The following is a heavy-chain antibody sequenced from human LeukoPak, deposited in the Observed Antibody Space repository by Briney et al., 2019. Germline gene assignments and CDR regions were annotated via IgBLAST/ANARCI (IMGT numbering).Heavy chain of an antibody. CDR2: ISSSGSTI. V-gene: IGHV3-11*04. Sequence: GGSLRLSCAASGFTFSNYYMSWVRQAPGRGLEWVSYISSSGSTIYYADSVKGRFTISRDNAKNSLYLQMNSLRADDTAVYYCSRERIGLHYWGKGTLVTVPS. J-gene: IGHJ4*02. CDR1: GFTFSNYY. CDR3: SRERIGLHY. D-gene: IGHD3/OR15-3a*01.